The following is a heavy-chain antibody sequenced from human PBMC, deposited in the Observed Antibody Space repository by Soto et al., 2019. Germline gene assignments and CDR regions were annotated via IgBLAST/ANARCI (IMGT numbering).Heavy chain of an antibody. CDR2: ISSKGGST. V-gene: IGHV3-64D*06. CDR1: GFTFSSYA. CDR3: VRSLNGSGYYYGYFQH. D-gene: IGHD3-22*01. J-gene: IGHJ1*01. Sequence: PGGSLRLSCSASGFTFSSYAMHWVRKAPGKGLEYVSAISSKGGSTYYADSVKGRFTISRDNSKNTLYLQMSSLRAEDTAVYYCVRSLNGSGYYYGYFQHWGQGTLVTVSS.